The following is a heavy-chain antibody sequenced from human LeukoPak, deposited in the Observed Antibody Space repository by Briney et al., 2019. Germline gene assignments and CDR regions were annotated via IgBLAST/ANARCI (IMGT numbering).Heavy chain of an antibody. D-gene: IGHD3-10*01. J-gene: IGHJ1*01. V-gene: IGHV1-69*06. CDR1: GGTFSSYA. CDR2: IIPIFCTA. CDR3: ATGGSGRLYAEYFQH. Sequence: GASVKVSCKASGGTFSSYAISWVRQAPGQGLEWMGGIIPIFCTANYAQHFQGRVTITADKSTSTAYMELSSLRSGDTAVYYCATGGSGRLYAEYFQHWGQGTLVTVSS.